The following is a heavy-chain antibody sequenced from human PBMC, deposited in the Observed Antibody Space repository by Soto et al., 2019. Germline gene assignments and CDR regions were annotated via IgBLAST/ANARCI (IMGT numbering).Heavy chain of an antibody. CDR1: GYTFSDYY. J-gene: IGHJ4*01. CDR3: AREPATAKPEGVDF. D-gene: IGHD1-1*01. Sequence: ASVKVSCKASGYTFSDYYIHWVRQAPGRGLECMGWINPNSGGTKYAPKFQGGVTMTRXTXITXAXMELXRLRSGDTAVYYCAREPATAKPEGVDFWG. CDR2: INPNSGGT. V-gene: IGHV1-2*02.